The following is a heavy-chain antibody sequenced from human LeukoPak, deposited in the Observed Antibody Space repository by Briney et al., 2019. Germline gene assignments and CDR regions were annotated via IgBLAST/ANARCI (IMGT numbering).Heavy chain of an antibody. J-gene: IGHJ4*02. V-gene: IGHV1-2*02. D-gene: IGHD3-9*01. CDR1: GYIFTSYN. CDR2: INSSGGST. CDR3: ARGGSYYNILTPTYYFVY. Sequence: ASVKVSCKASGYIFTSYNMYWVRQAPGQGLEWMGIINSSGGSTNYAQKFQGRVTMTRDTSISTAYMELSRLRSDDTAVYYCARGGSYYNILTPTYYFVYWGQGTLVTVSS.